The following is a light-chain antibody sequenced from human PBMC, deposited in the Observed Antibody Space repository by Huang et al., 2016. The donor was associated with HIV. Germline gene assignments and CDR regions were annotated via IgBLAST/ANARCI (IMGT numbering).Light chain of an antibody. CDR1: QNINKY. Sequence: DIRMTQSPSSLSASVGDRVIITCRTSQNINKYLNWYQQMPGKAPKLLIYGSSTLQGGVSSRFSGSGSGTDFTLTIESPQPEDTAMYYCQQSYNVPRTFGQGT. V-gene: IGKV1-39*01. CDR2: GSS. CDR3: QQSYNVPRT. J-gene: IGKJ2*01.